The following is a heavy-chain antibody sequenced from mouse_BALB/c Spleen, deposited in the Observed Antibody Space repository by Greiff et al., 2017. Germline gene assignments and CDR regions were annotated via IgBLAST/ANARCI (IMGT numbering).Heavy chain of an antibody. CDR2: ISYSGST. CDR1: GYSFTSGY. Sequence: EVQLVESGPSLVKPSQSLSLTCSASGYSFTSGYWNWVRKFPGNKLEYMGYISYSGSTYYYPSLNSRISITRDTSKNQYYLQLNSVTTEDTATYYCARYYGNYWYFDVWGAGTTVTVSS. D-gene: IGHD2-1*01. CDR3: ARYYGNYWYFDV. J-gene: IGHJ1*01. V-gene: IGHV3-8*02.